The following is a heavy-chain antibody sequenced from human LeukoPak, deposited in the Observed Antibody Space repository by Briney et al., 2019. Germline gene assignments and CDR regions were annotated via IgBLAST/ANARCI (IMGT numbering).Heavy chain of an antibody. J-gene: IGHJ6*04. CDR1: GGTFSSYA. CDR2: IIPIFGTA. CDR3: ARSGCSGGSCYDYYYYGMDV. V-gene: IGHV1-69*13. D-gene: IGHD2-15*01. Sequence: SVKVSCKASGGTFSSYAISWVRQAPGQGLEWMGGIIPIFGTANYAQKFQGRVTITADESTSTAYMELSSLRSEDTAVCYCARSGCSGGSCYDYYYYGMDVWGKGTTVTVSS.